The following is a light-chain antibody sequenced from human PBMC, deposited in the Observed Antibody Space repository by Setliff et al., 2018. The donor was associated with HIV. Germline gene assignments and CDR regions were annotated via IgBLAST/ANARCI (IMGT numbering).Light chain of an antibody. CDR2: NNC. Sequence: QSVLSQPPSASGTPGQRVTISCSGSSSNIGVNVVNWYQHLPGTSPKLLIYNNCQRPSGVPDRFSGSKSGSSGSLAISGLQSEDEADYYCCSYAGSHTYVFGTGTKVTVL. V-gene: IGLV1-44*01. CDR1: SSNIGVNV. J-gene: IGLJ1*01. CDR3: CSYAGSHTYV.